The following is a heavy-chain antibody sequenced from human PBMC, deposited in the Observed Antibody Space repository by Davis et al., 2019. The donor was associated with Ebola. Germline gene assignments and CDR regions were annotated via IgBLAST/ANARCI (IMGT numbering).Heavy chain of an antibody. CDR1: GGSFSGYY. CDR3: AGSQTFWSGYSFHY. D-gene: IGHD3-3*01. V-gene: IGHV4-34*01. CDR2: INHSGST. J-gene: IGHJ4*02. Sequence: PSETLSLTCAVYGGSFSGYYWSWIRQPPGKGLEWIGEINHSGSTNYNPSLKSRVTISVDTSKNQFSLKLSSVTAADTAVYYCAGSQTFWSGYSFHYWGQGTLVTVSS.